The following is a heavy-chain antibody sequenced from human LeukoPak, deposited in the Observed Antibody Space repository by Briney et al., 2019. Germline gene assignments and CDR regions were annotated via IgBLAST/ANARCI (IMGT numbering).Heavy chain of an antibody. V-gene: IGHV1-2*06. Sequence: ASVKVSCKASGYTFTGYYMHWVRQAPGQGLEWMGRINPNSGGTNYAQKFQGRVTMTRDTSISTAYMELSRPRSDDTAVYYCARGGEYQLLYISDYWGQGTLVTVSS. J-gene: IGHJ4*02. D-gene: IGHD2-2*02. CDR3: ARGGEYQLLYISDY. CDR1: GYTFTGYY. CDR2: INPNSGGT.